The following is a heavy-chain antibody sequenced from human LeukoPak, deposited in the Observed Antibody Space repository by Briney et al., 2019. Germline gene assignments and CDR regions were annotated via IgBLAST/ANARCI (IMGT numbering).Heavy chain of an antibody. D-gene: IGHD2/OR15-2a*01. CDR2: IGPHSTFT. CDR1: RFTFTDHY. CDR3: VREGEGPLSKDFDY. Sequence: ASVKVSCKSSRFTFTDHYIHWVRQGPGQGLEWMGYIGPHSTFTSFPQEFQGRVTMTRDASMSTAYMELTRLTSDDTAVYYCVREGEGPLSKDFDYWGQGTLVTVSS. J-gene: IGHJ4*02. V-gene: IGHV1-2*02.